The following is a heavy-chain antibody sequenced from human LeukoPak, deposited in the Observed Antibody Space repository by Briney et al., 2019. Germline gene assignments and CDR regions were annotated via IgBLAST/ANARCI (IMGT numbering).Heavy chain of an antibody. CDR1: GFTFSSYA. J-gene: IGHJ5*02. CDR3: AKTDSSSWYVSNWFDP. D-gene: IGHD6-13*01. CDR2: ISGSGGST. Sequence: GGSLRLSCAASGFTFSSYAMSWVRQAPGKGLEWVSAISGSGGSTYYADSVKGRFTISRDNSKNTLHLQMNSLRAEDTAVYYCAKTDSSSWYVSNWFDPWGQGTLVTVSS. V-gene: IGHV3-23*01.